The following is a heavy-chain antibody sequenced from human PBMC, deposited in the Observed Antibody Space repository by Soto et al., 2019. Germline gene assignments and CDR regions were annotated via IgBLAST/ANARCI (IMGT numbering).Heavy chain of an antibody. CDR1: GGSISSYY. Sequence: SETLSLTCTVSGGSISSYYWSWIRQPARKGLEWIGRIYTSGSTNYNPSLKSRVTMSVDTSKNQFSLKLSSVTAADAAVYYCARDQLQGDYYDSSGYYQPFDYWGQGTLVTVSS. J-gene: IGHJ4*02. V-gene: IGHV4-4*07. CDR2: IYTSGST. CDR3: ARDQLQGDYYDSSGYYQPFDY. D-gene: IGHD3-22*01.